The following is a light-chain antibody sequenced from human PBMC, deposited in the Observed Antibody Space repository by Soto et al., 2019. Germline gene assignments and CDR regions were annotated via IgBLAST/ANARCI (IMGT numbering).Light chain of an antibody. V-gene: IGKV1-12*01. Sequence: DIQMTQSPSPVSASVGDRVTITCRESQGISSWLAWYQQKPGKAPKLLIYAASSLQSGVPSRFSGSGSVTDFTLTISSLQHEDFATYYCQQLSHYPYTFGQATKLEI. J-gene: IGKJ2*01. CDR3: QQLSHYPYT. CDR1: QGISSW. CDR2: AAS.